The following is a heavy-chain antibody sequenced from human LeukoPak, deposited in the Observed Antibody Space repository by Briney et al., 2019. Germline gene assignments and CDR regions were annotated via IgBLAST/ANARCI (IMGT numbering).Heavy chain of an antibody. D-gene: IGHD3-16*01. CDR2: ISYDGSNK. CDR3: ARDPALMITFGRGSGYFDY. V-gene: IGHV3-30-3*01. J-gene: IGHJ4*02. Sequence: PGRSLRLSCAASGFTFSSYAMHWVRQAPGKGLEWVAVISYDGSNKYYADSVKGRFTISRDNSKNTLYLQMNSLRAEDTAVYYCARDPALMITFGRGSGYFDYWGQGTLVTVSS. CDR1: GFTFSSYA.